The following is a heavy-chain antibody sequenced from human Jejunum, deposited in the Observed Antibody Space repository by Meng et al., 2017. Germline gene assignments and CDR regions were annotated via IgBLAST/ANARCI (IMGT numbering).Heavy chain of an antibody. Sequence: VQLLASGLVLGEPFQTLYLNCTFSGGSISSGDYYWSWIRQPPGKGLEWIGYIYYSGSTYYNPSLKSRVTISVDTSKNQFSLKLSSVTAADTAVYYCARDRTTGRYFDYWGQGTLVTVSS. CDR3: ARDRTTGRYFDY. CDR2: IYYSGST. D-gene: IGHD4-11*01. J-gene: IGHJ4*02. CDR1: GGSISSGDYY. V-gene: IGHV4-30-4*01.